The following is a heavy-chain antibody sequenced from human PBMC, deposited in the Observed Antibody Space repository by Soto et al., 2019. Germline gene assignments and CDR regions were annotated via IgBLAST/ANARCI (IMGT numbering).Heavy chain of an antibody. CDR1: GGSMSSYY. CDR2: IYYSGST. Sequence: QVQLQESGPGLVKPSETLSLTCTVSGGSMSSYYWSWIRQPPGKGLEWIGYIYYSGSTNYNPSLKSRVTISVDTSKNQFSLKLSSVTAADTAVYYCARERRRGRSWYFDLWGRGTLVTVSS. V-gene: IGHV4-59*01. CDR3: ARERRRGRSWYFDL. D-gene: IGHD3-10*01. J-gene: IGHJ2*01.